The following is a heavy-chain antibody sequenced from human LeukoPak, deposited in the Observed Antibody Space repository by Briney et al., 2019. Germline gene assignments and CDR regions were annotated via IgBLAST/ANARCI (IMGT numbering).Heavy chain of an antibody. CDR2: IYYSGST. CDR1: GGSISSYY. V-gene: IGHV4-59*01. CDR3: ARDRRYDILTGWVGYFDY. J-gene: IGHJ4*02. Sequence: SETLSLTCTVSGGSISSYYWSWIRQPPGKGLEWIGYIYYSGSTNYNPSLKSRVTISVDTSKNQFSLKLSSVTAADTAVYYCARDRRYDILTGWVGYFDYWGQGTLVTVSS. D-gene: IGHD3-9*01.